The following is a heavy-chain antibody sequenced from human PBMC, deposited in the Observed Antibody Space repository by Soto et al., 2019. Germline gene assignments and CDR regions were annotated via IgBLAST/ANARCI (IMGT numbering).Heavy chain of an antibody. D-gene: IGHD2-15*01. CDR1: GGSISSSSYY. CDR3: ARHPIPISRRYCSGGSCYGSVFDY. J-gene: IGHJ4*02. V-gene: IGHV4-39*01. Sequence: SETLSLTCTVSGGSISSSSYYWGWIRQPPGKGLEWIGSIYYSGSTYYNPSLKSRVTISVDTSKTQFSLKLSSVTAADTAVYYCARHPIPISRRYCSGGSCYGSVFDYWGQGTLVTVSS. CDR2: IYYSGST.